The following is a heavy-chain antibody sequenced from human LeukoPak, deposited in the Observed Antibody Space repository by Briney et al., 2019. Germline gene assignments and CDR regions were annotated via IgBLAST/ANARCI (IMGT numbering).Heavy chain of an antibody. J-gene: IGHJ3*02. CDR3: ARGTITQSDAFDI. V-gene: IGHV3-30-3*01. D-gene: IGHD1-1*01. Sequence: GGSLRLSCAASGFTFSSYAMHWVRQAPGKGLEWVAVISYDGSNKYYADSVKGRFTISRDNSKNTLYLQMNSLRAEDTAVYYCARGTITQSDAFDIWGQRTMVTVSS. CDR2: ISYDGSNK. CDR1: GFTFSSYA.